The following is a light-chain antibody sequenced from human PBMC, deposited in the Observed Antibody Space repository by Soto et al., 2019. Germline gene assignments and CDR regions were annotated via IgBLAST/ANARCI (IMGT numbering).Light chain of an antibody. V-gene: IGKV3-20*01. CDR2: GAS. CDR3: QQYNSYSGT. Sequence: EIMLTQSAGTLSLSPGERATLSCRASQSVSNNYLAWYQQKPGQAPRLLIHGASSRANGIPDRFSGSGSGTDFTLTISSLQPDDFATYYCQQYNSYSGTFGQGTKVDIK. CDR1: QSVSNNY. J-gene: IGKJ1*01.